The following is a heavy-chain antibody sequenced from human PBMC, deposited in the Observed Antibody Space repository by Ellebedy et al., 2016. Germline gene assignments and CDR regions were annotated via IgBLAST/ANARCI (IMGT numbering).Heavy chain of an antibody. D-gene: IGHD3-22*01. CDR2: INHSGST. Sequence: SETLSLTXAVYGGSFSGYYWSWIRQPPGKGLEWIREINHSGSTNYNPSLKSRVTISVDTSKNQFSLKLSSVTAADTAVYYCARGLWYYDSSGYYYYYYGMDVWGQGTTVTVSS. CDR1: GGSFSGYY. V-gene: IGHV4-34*01. CDR3: ARGLWYYDSSGYYYYYYGMDV. J-gene: IGHJ6*02.